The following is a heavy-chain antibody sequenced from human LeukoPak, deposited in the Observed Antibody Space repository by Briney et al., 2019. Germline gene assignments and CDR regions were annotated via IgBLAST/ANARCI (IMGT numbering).Heavy chain of an antibody. CDR1: GYTFTSYA. V-gene: IGHV1-3*01. CDR3: ASNLNSGSYISLDY. J-gene: IGHJ4*02. CDR2: INAGNGNT. Sequence: ASVTVSCKASGYTFTSYALHWVRQAPGQRLEWMGWINAGNGNTKYSQKFQGRVTITRDTSASTAYMDLSSLRSEDTAVYYCASNLNSGSYISLDYWGQGTLVTVSS. D-gene: IGHD1-26*01.